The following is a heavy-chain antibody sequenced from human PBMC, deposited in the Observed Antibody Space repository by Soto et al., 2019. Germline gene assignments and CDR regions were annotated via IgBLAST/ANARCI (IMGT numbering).Heavy chain of an antibody. V-gene: IGHV3-23*01. CDR1: GFTFSNYA. CDR2: ITSSGGGT. J-gene: IGHJ4*02. CDR3: AKGGSRWSYIDT. Sequence: PGGSLRLSCAASGFTFSNYAMSWVRQAPGKGLEWVSTITSSGGGTYNGDSVKGRFTISRDNSKNTLSVQMNSLRADDTAVYYCAKGGSRWSYIDTWGQGNLLTVSS. D-gene: IGHD6-13*01.